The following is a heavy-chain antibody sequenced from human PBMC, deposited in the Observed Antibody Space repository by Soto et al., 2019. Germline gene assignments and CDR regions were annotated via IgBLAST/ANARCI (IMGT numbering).Heavy chain of an antibody. J-gene: IGHJ6*02. CDR2: ISAYNGNT. V-gene: IGHV1-18*01. CDR1: GYTFTSYG. Sequence: QVQLVQSGAEVKKPGASVKVSCKASGYTFTSYGISWVRQAPGQGLEWMGWISAYNGNTNYAQKLQGRVTMTTDTSTSTADIEPRSLRSDDTAVYYCAGGLRSYGMDVWGQGTTFTFAS. D-gene: IGHD3-10*01. CDR3: AGGLRSYGMDV.